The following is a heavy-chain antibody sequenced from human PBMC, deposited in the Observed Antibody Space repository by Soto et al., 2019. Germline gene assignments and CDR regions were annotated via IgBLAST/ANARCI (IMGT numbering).Heavy chain of an antibody. V-gene: IGHV1-69*02. CDR2: IIPILGIA. CDR1: GGTFSSYT. Sequence: QVQLVQSGAEVKKPGSSVKVSCKASGGTFSSYTINWVRQAPGQGLEWMGMIIPILGIAKYAQKFQDRVTITADKSTSTAYMELSSLRSEDTAVYYCARGRGGRGDYWGQGTLVTVSS. D-gene: IGHD2-15*01. J-gene: IGHJ4*02. CDR3: ARGRGGRGDY.